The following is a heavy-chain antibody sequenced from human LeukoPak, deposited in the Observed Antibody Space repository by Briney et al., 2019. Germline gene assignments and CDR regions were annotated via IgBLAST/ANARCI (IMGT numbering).Heavy chain of an antibody. Sequence: GGSLRLSCATSGFTFSSYEMNWVRQGPGKGLEWVSFITSSGSARYYADSVRGRFTISRDNAKNSLNLQMNSLRAEDTGVYYCARVGNLRVGAEDAFDIWGQGTVVTVSS. J-gene: IGHJ3*02. CDR1: GFTFSSYE. D-gene: IGHD1-26*01. CDR3: ARVGNLRVGAEDAFDI. CDR2: ITSSGSAR. V-gene: IGHV3-48*03.